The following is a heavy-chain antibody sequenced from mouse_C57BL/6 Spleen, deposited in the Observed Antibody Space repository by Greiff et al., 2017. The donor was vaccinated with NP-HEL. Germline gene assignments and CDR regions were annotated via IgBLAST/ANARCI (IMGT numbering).Heavy chain of an antibody. CDR2: IRNKANGYTT. CDR1: GFTFTDYY. V-gene: IGHV7-3*01. D-gene: IGHD1-1*01. J-gene: IGHJ3*01. Sequence: EVKLVESGGGLVQPGGSLSLSCAASGFTFTDYYMSWVRQPPGKALEWLGFIRNKANGYTTEYSASVKGRFTISRDNSQSILYLQMNALRAEDSATYYCARYSYGSSPFAYWGQGTLVTVSA. CDR3: ARYSYGSSPFAY.